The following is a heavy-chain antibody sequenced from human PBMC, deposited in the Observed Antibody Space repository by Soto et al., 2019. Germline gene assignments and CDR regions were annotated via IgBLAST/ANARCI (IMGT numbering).Heavy chain of an antibody. CDR2: THVSGDT. D-gene: IGHD4-17*01. V-gene: IGHV4-30-2*01. Sequence: QLQLQESGSGLVKPSQTLSLNCAVSGVSISDGGYSWSWIRQPPGKGLEWIGYTHVSGDTYYNPSLTGGVTLSVDRSRTQFSLNLKSMTAADTAVYYCARSPFYGSKSDFDYWGQGTLVSVSS. CDR3: ARSPFYGSKSDFDY. CDR1: GVSISDGGYS. J-gene: IGHJ4*02.